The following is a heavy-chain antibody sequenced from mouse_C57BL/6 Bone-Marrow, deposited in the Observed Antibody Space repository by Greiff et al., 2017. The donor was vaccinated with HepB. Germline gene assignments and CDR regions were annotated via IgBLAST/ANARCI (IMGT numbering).Heavy chain of an antibody. CDR2: IYPRDGST. Sequence: QVQLQQSGPELVKPGASVKLSCTASGYTFTSYDINWVKQRPGQGLEWIGWIYPRDGSTKYNEKFKGKATLTVDTSSSTAYMELHILTSEDSAVYFCARSTTVVYWYFDVWGTGTTVTVSS. CDR1: GYTFTSYD. V-gene: IGHV1-85*01. D-gene: IGHD1-1*01. J-gene: IGHJ1*03. CDR3: ARSTTVVYWYFDV.